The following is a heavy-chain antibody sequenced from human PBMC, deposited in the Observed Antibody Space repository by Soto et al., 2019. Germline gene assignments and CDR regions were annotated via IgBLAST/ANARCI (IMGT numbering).Heavy chain of an antibody. D-gene: IGHD6-6*01. Sequence: GASVKVSCKASGYTFTSYGISWVRQAPGQGLEWMGWISAYNGNTNYAQKLQGRVTMTTDTSTSTAYMELRSLRSDDTAVYYCARSVRYSSSSHRYFDLWGRGTLVTVSS. V-gene: IGHV1-18*01. CDR1: GYTFTSYG. J-gene: IGHJ2*01. CDR2: ISAYNGNT. CDR3: ARSVRYSSSSHRYFDL.